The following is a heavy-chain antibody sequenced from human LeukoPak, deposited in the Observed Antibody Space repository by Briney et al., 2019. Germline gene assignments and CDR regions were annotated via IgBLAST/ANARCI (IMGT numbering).Heavy chain of an antibody. D-gene: IGHD6-13*01. CDR3: AKGRPQLDRLPDY. CDR1: GFTFSSYA. V-gene: IGHV3-23*01. J-gene: IGHJ4*02. Sequence: GGSLRLSCAASGFTFSSYAIGWVRQAPGKGLEWVSSISVSGGSTYYADSVKGRFTISRDNSKNTLYLQMNSRRAEDMAVYYCAKGRPQLDRLPDYSGQETLLTVSS. CDR2: ISVSGGST.